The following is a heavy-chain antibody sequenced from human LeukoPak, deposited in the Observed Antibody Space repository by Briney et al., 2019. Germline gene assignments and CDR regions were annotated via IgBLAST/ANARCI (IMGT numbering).Heavy chain of an antibody. CDR2: IIPILGTA. V-gene: IGHV1-69*11. J-gene: IGHJ6*03. D-gene: IGHD1-1*01. CDR1: GGTFSSYA. CDR3: ARERPYTPISVYYYMDV. Sequence: SVKVSCKASGGTFSSYAISWVRQAPGQGLEWMGRIIPILGTANYAQKFQGRVTITTDESTSTAYMELSSLRSEDTAVYYCARERPYTPISVYYYMDVWGKGTTVTVSS.